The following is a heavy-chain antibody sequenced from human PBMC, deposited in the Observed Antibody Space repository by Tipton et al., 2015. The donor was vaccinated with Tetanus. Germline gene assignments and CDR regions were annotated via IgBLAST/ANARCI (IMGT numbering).Heavy chain of an antibody. CDR2: VDYTGHT. V-gene: IGHV4-39*01. CDR3: ARLPVPSVSRRVVPI. Sequence: TLSLTCTVSGGSISGSRNFWGWIRQTPARGLEWIGSVDYTGHTYHNPSLKSRVTISVDTSKNQFSLKLSSVTAADTAVYYCARLPVPSVSRRVVPIWGHGRLVTVSS. CDR1: GGSISGSRNF. J-gene: IGHJ3*02. D-gene: IGHD1-1*01.